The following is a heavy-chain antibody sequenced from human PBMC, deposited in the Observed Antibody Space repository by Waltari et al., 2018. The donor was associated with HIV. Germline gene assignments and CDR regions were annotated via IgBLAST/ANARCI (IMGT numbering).Heavy chain of an antibody. V-gene: IGHV1-46*01. J-gene: IGHJ3*01. CDR3: ARVRCGGGGCQWAFDV. D-gene: IGHD2-21*01. CDR1: GASFTSSY. CDR2: NNPTDGRT. Sequence: QVQLVQSGAEVKKPGASVKISCKTSGASFTSSYIHWVRQAPGQGLVWMGINNPTDGRTTFSQHCLGRISMARDTPRSTVYMELQSVQPDDTATYYCARVRCGGGGCQWAFDVWGQGTKVTVS.